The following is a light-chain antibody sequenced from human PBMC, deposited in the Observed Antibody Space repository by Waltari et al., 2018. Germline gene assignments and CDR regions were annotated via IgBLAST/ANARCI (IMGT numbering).Light chain of an antibody. Sequence: QLALTQSPSASASLGASVKLTCTLNRGHSSNVVAWLQQQPEKGPRYLMKVNSDGSHRKGDDIPDRFSGSGSGAERYLTISSLQSEDEADYYCQTGGHGTWVFGGGTKLTVL. CDR3: QTGGHGTWV. V-gene: IGLV4-69*02. CDR2: VNSDGSH. CDR1: RGHSSNV. J-gene: IGLJ3*02.